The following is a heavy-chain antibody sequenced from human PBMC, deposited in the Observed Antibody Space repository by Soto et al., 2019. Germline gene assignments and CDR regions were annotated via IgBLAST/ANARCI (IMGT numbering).Heavy chain of an antibody. CDR2: ISYDGSNK. CDR3: ARSIAARLNWFDP. J-gene: IGHJ5*02. V-gene: IGHV3-30-3*01. D-gene: IGHD6-6*01. CDR1: GFTFSIYA. Sequence: GGSLRLSCAASGFTFSIYAMHWVRQAPGKGLEWVAVISYDGSNKYYADSVKGRFTISRDNAKNSLYLQMNSLRAEDTAVYYCARSIAARLNWFDPWGQGTLVTVSS.